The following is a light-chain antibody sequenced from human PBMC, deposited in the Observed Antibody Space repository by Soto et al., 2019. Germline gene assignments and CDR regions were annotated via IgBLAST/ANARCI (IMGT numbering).Light chain of an antibody. V-gene: IGKV3-20*01. CDR1: QSVSSNF. CDR3: QQYGSLSWT. Sequence: EIVLTQSPGTLSLSPGERATLSCRASQSVSSNFLAWYRQKPGQAPRLLIHGASNRATGIPDRFSGSGSGTDFTLTISRLDPEDFAVYYCQQYGSLSWTFGQGTKVDIK. J-gene: IGKJ1*01. CDR2: GAS.